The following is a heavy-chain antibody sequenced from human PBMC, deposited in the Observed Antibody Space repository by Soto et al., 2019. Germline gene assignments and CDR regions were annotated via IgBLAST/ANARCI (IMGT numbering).Heavy chain of an antibody. V-gene: IGHV3-30*18. CDR1: GFTFSSYG. CDR2: ISYDGSNK. Sequence: GGSLRLSCAASGFTFSSYGIHWVRQAPGKGLEWVSIISYDGSNKYYADSVKGRFTISRDNSKNTLYLQMNSLRAEDTAVYYCAKDGVGFSYGSSRGMDVWGQGTTVTVSS. D-gene: IGHD5-18*01. CDR3: AKDGVGFSYGSSRGMDV. J-gene: IGHJ6*02.